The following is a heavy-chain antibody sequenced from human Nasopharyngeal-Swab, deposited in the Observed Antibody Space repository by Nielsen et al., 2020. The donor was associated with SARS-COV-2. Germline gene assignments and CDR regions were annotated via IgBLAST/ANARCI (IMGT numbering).Heavy chain of an antibody. D-gene: IGHD6-19*01. CDR3: TSTKGIGVAGEFDY. CDR2: IYTGGTT. V-gene: IGHV3-53*01. Sequence: GESLKISCAASGFTVSSYYMSWVRQAPGKGLEYVSGIYTGGTTYYADSVKGRFTISRDNSKNTLYLQMNSLRAEDTAVYYCTSTKGIGVAGEFDYWGQGTLVTVSS. J-gene: IGHJ4*02. CDR1: GFTVSSYY.